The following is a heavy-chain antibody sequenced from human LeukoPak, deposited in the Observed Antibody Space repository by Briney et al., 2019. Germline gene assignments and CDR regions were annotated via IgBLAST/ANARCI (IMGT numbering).Heavy chain of an antibody. D-gene: IGHD6-13*01. Sequence: GGSLRLSCAASGFTVSSNYMSWVRQAPGKGLEWVSVIYSSGSTYYADSVKGRFTISRDNSKNTLYLQMNSLRAEDTAVYYCARFSSSPYAFDIWGQGTMVTVSS. CDR1: GFTVSSNY. CDR3: ARFSSSPYAFDI. J-gene: IGHJ3*02. CDR2: IYSSGST. V-gene: IGHV3-53*01.